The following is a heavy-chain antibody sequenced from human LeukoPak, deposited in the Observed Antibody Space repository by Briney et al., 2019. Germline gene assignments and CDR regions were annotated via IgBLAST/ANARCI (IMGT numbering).Heavy chain of an antibody. V-gene: IGHV3-21*01. Sequence: GGSLRLSCAASGFTFSRYSMNWVRQAPGKGLEWVSSISSSGTYIYYADSVKGRFTISRDNAKNSLDLQVNSLRAEDTAVYYCERDPGIPAAGTFDYWGQGTLVTVSS. CDR3: ERDPGIPAAGTFDY. D-gene: IGHD6-13*01. CDR2: ISSSGTYI. CDR1: GFTFSRYS. J-gene: IGHJ4*02.